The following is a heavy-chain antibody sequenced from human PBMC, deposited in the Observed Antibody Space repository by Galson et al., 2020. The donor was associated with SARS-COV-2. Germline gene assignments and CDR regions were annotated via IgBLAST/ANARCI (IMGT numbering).Heavy chain of an antibody. J-gene: IGHJ4*02. V-gene: IGHV3-74*01. CDR3: AAESYTTFHY. D-gene: IGHD1-1*01. CDR1: GFTFSSYW. Sequence: GGSLRLSCAASGFTFSSYWMHWVRQTPERGLVSVSRIHGDERRTYYADSVKGRFTITRDNAKNTLYLQMNSLRADDTAVYYCAAESYTTFHYWGQGTLVTVSS. CDR2: IHGDERRT.